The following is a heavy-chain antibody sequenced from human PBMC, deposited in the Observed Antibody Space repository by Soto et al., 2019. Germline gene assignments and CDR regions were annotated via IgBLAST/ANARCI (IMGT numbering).Heavy chain of an antibody. V-gene: IGHV4-31*03. CDR3: ATFLMTTGPTYPKVDY. CDR1: GGSISSGPYY. Sequence: QVQLQESGPGLVKPSQTLSLTCTVSGGSISSGPYYWSWIRQSPGKVLEWIGYVYYRGRTYYNPSLKSRLSISIDTSKNQFSLKLTSVTDADTAVYYCATFLMTTGPTYPKVDYWGQGTPVTVSS. D-gene: IGHD4-17*01. CDR2: VYYRGRT. J-gene: IGHJ4*02.